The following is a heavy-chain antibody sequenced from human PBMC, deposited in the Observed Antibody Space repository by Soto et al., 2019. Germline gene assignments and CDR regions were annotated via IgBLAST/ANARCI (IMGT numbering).Heavy chain of an antibody. J-gene: IGHJ5*02. CDR1: GFTFSSYS. V-gene: IGHV3-48*02. CDR3: ARTLGHSSGWYELNWFDP. Sequence: EVQLVESGGGLVQPGGSLRLSCAASGFTFSSYSMNWVRQAPGKGLEWVSYISSSSSTIYYADSVKGRFTISRDNAKNSVYLQMTSLRDEDTAVYYCARTLGHSSGWYELNWFDPWGQGTLVTVSS. CDR2: ISSSSSTI. D-gene: IGHD6-19*01.